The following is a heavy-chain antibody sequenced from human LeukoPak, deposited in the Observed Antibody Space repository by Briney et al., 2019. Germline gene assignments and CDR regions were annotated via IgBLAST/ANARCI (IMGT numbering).Heavy chain of an antibody. CDR1: GGSFSGYY. CDR3: ARDGRATPNPYYYYYYGMDV. CDR2: INHSGST. J-gene: IGHJ6*02. D-gene: IGHD5-12*01. Sequence: PSETLSLTCAVYGGSFSGYYWSWIRQPPGKGLEWIGEINHSGSTNYNPSLKSRVTISVDTSKNQFSLKLSSVTAEDTAVYYCARDGRATPNPYYYYYYGMDVWGQGTTVTVSS. V-gene: IGHV4-34*01.